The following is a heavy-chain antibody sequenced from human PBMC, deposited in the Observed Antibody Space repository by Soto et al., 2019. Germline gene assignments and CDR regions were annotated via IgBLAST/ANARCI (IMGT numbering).Heavy chain of an antibody. CDR3: ARDLTGYSSSWHPDNWFDP. CDR2: IIPILGIA. V-gene: IGHV1-69*04. Sequence: ASVKVSCKASGGTFSSYTISWVRQAPGQGLEWMGRIIPILGIANYAQKFQGRVTITADKSTSTAYMELSSLRSEDTAVYYCARDLTGYSSSWHPDNWFDPWGQGTLVTVSS. D-gene: IGHD6-13*01. J-gene: IGHJ5*02. CDR1: GGTFSSYT.